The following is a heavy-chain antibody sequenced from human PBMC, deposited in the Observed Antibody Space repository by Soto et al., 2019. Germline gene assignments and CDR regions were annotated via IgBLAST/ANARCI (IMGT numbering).Heavy chain of an antibody. CDR1: GGTLSSYA. D-gene: IGHD3-16*02. CDR3: AIDYDYVWGSYRYGAFDI. Sequence: ASVKVSCTASGGTLSSYAISWVRQAPGQGLEWMGGIIPIFGTANYAQKFQGRVTITADESTSTAYMELSSLRSEDTAVYYCAIDYDYVWGSYRYGAFDIWGQGTMVTVSS. J-gene: IGHJ3*02. V-gene: IGHV1-69*13. CDR2: IIPIFGTA.